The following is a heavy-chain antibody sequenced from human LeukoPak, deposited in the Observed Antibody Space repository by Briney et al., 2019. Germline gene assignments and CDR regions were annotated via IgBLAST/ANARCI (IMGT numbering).Heavy chain of an antibody. CDR1: GFTFSSYD. D-gene: IGHD2/OR15-2a*01. Sequence: GGSLRLSCAASGFTFSSYDMHWVRQAPGRGREWVALNWYDGSKKYYADSVKGRYTISRDNSRNTLYMQVNSLRAEDTAVYYCARDFEYAFDHWGQGTLVTVSS. V-gene: IGHV3-33*01. J-gene: IGHJ4*02. CDR3: ARDFEYAFDH. CDR2: NWYDGSKK.